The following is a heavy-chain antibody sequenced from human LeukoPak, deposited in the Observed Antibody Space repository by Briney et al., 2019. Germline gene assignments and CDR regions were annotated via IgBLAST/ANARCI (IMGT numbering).Heavy chain of an antibody. CDR1: GFTFSSYA. D-gene: IGHD2-2*01. CDR3: AKDCSSTSCYRSFEY. Sequence: PGGSLRLSCAASGFTFSSYAMSWVRQAPGKGLEWVSSIYSGSTTYYADSAKGRFTISRDNSKNTVYLQMNSLRAEDTAVYYCAKDCSSTSCYRSFEYWGQGTLVTVSS. CDR2: IYSGSTT. J-gene: IGHJ4*02. V-gene: IGHV3-23*03.